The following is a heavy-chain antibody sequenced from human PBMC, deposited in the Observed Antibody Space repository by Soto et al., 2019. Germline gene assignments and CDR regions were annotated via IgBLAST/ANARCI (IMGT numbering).Heavy chain of an antibody. D-gene: IGHD1-1*01. J-gene: IGHJ4*02. CDR1: GGSISSSNW. V-gene: IGHV4-4*02. CDR3: ARLATRYYFDY. CDR2: IYHSGSI. Sequence: SETLSLTCAVSGGSISSSNWWSWVRQPPGKGLEWIGEIYHSGSINYNPSLESRVTISLDTSKNQFSLKMSSVTAADTAVYYCARLATRYYFDYWGQGTLVTVSS.